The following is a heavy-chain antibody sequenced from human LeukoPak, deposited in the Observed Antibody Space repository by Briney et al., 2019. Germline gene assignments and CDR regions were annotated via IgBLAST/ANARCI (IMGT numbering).Heavy chain of an antibody. J-gene: IGHJ4*02. V-gene: IGHV1-18*01. D-gene: IGHD2-2*01. Sequence: GASVKVSCKASGYTFTSYGISWVRQAPGQGLEWMGWISAYNGNTNYAQKLQGRVTMTTDTSTSTAYMELRSLRSDDTAVYYCARTPRYQLLGAEGIGYWGQGTLVTVSS. CDR1: GYTFTSYG. CDR3: ARTPRYQLLGAEGIGY. CDR2: ISAYNGNT.